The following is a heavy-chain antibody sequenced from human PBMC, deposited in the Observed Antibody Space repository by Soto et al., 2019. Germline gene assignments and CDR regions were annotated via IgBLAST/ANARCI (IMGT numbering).Heavy chain of an antibody. CDR1: DGSISNFY. Sequence: TLSLTCTVSDGSISNFYWSWIRQPPGKGLEWIGYIPSSGNTNYNPSLKSRVSISVDTSKNQFSLNLTSVTAADTAVYYCARAPMVLTRSYFDSWGQGTPVTVSS. CDR3: ARAPMVLTRSYFDS. CDR2: IPSSGNT. V-gene: IGHV4-59*01. J-gene: IGHJ4*02. D-gene: IGHD3-22*01.